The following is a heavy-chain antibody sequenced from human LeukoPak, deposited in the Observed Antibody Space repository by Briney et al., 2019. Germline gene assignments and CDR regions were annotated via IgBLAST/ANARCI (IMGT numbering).Heavy chain of an antibody. CDR2: FDPEDGET. CDR1: GYTLTELS. J-gene: IGHJ3*02. Sequence: GASVKVSCKVSGYTLTELSMHWVRQAPGKGLEWMGGFDPEDGETIYAQKFQGRVTMTEDTSTDTAYMELSSLRSEDTGVYYCATESGSYYKVAFDIWGQGTMVTVSS. CDR3: ATESGSYYKVAFDI. V-gene: IGHV1-24*01. D-gene: IGHD1-26*01.